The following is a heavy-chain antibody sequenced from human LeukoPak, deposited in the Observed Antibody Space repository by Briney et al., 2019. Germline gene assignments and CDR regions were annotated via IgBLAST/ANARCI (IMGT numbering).Heavy chain of an antibody. D-gene: IGHD5-18*01. CDR2: IYYSGST. J-gene: IGHJ5*02. V-gene: IGHV4-59*08. Sequence: SETLSLTCTVSGGSISSYYWSWIRQPPGKGLEWIGYIYYSGSTNYNPSLKSRVTISVDTSKNQFSLKLSSVTAADTAVYYCARRDTAMVSWFDPWGQGTLVTVSS. CDR1: GGSISSYY. CDR3: ARRDTAMVSWFDP.